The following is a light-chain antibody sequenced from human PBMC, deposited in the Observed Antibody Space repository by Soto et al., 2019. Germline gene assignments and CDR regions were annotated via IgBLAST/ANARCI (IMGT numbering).Light chain of an antibody. V-gene: IGLV2-11*01. CDR3: CSYAGRYTYV. CDR2: DVS. Sequence: QSALTQPRSVSWSPGQSVTISCSGTSSNVGGYNYVSWYQQHPGRAPKIMIYDVSKRPSGVPDRFSGSKSGNTASLTISGLQAEDEADYYCCSYAGRYTYVFGTGTKVTVL. J-gene: IGLJ1*01. CDR1: SSNVGGYNY.